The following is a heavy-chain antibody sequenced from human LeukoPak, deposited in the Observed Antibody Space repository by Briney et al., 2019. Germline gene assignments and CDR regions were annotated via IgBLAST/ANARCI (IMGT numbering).Heavy chain of an antibody. V-gene: IGHV3-23*01. D-gene: IGHD2-15*01. CDR3: ARALYCSGGSCYSGWFDP. J-gene: IGHJ5*02. Sequence: GESLRLSCAASGFTFSSYAMSWVRQAPGKGLEWVSAISGSGGSTYYADSVKGRFTISRDNSKNTLYLQMNSPRAEDTAVYYGARALYCSGGSCYSGWFDPWGQGTLVTVSS. CDR1: GFTFSSYA. CDR2: ISGSGGST.